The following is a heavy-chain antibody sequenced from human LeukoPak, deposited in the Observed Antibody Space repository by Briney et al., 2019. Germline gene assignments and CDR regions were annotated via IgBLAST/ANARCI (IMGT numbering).Heavy chain of an antibody. D-gene: IGHD3-22*01. CDR1: GYTFTSYS. Sequence: ASVKVPCKASGYTFTSYSISWVRQAPGQGLEWMGWISAYNGNTNYAQKLQGRVTMTTDTSTSTAYMELRSLRSDDTAVYYCARGFSGYYYDSSGDYWGQGTLVTVSS. J-gene: IGHJ4*02. CDR3: ARGFSGYYYDSSGDY. CDR2: ISAYNGNT. V-gene: IGHV1-18*01.